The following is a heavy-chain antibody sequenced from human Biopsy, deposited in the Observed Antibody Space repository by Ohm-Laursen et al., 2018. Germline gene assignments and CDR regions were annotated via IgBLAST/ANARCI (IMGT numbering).Heavy chain of an antibody. D-gene: IGHD2-8*01. CDR1: GYPFTFYE. J-gene: IGHJ6*01. V-gene: IGHV1-8*01. Sequence: GSSVKVSCKTSGYPFTFYEINWVRQATGQGLEWLGWMNPDSGNTGSAQKFHDRVTMTMNTSINTAYLELSSLRSEDTAVYYCALGGVLGSQMVYAKSGMDVWGQGTAVTVSS. CDR3: ALGGVLGSQMVYAKSGMDV. CDR2: MNPDSGNT.